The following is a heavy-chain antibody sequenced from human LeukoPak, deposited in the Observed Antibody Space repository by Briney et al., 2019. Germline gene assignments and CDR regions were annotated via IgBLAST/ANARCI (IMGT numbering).Heavy chain of an antibody. V-gene: IGHV3-11*01. CDR1: GFTFSDYY. CDR3: AKDFKDCSGGSCYSYPFDY. J-gene: IGHJ4*02. Sequence: EGSLRLSCAASGFTFSDYYMSWIRQAPGKGLEWVSYISSSGSTIYYADSVKGRFTISRDNAKNSLYLQMNSLRAEDTAVYYRAKDFKDCSGGSCYSYPFDYWGQGTLVTVSS. CDR2: ISSSGSTI. D-gene: IGHD2-15*01.